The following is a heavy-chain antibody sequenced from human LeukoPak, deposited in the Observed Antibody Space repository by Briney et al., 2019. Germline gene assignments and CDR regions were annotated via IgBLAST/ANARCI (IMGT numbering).Heavy chain of an antibody. J-gene: IGHJ3*02. Sequence: PSETLSLTCTVSGGSISSYYWSWIRQPPGKGLDWIGYIYYSGSTNYNPSLKSRVTISVDTSKNQFSLKLSSVTAADTAVYYCARGFRYAKYYDILTGPIWGQGTMVTVSS. CDR3: ARGFRYAKYYDILTGPI. CDR1: GGSISSYY. V-gene: IGHV4-59*01. CDR2: IYYSGST. D-gene: IGHD3-9*01.